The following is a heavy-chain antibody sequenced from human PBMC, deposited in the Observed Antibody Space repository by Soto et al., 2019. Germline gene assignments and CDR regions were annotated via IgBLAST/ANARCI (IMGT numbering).Heavy chain of an antibody. J-gene: IGHJ5*02. V-gene: IGHV1-18*01. CDR1: GYTFTSYG. CDR2: ISAYNGNT. CDR3: ARGSPLYYYGSGIINWFDP. D-gene: IGHD3-10*01. Sequence: QVPLVQSGAEVKKPGASVKVSYKASGYTFTSYGISWVRQAPGQGLEWMGWISAYNGNTNYAQKLQGRVTMTTDTSTSTAYMELRSLRSDDTAVYYCARGSPLYYYGSGIINWFDPWGQGTLVTVSS.